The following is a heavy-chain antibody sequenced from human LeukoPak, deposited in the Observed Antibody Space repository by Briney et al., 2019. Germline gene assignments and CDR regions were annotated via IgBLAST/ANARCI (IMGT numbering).Heavy chain of an antibody. CDR1: SGSISSSSYY. J-gene: IGHJ5*02. V-gene: IGHV4-39*07. D-gene: IGHD3-10*01. Sequence: SETLSLTCTVSSGSISSSSYYWGWIRQPPGKGLEWIGSIYYSGSTYYNPSLKSRVTISVDTSKNQFSLKLSSVTAADTAVYYCARVGRALWFGGGNWFDPWGQGTLVTVSS. CDR3: ARVGRALWFGGGNWFDP. CDR2: IYYSGST.